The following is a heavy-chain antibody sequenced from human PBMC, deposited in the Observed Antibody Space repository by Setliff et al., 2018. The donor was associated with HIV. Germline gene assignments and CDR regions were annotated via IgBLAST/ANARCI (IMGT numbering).Heavy chain of an antibody. V-gene: IGHV3-33*05. J-gene: IGHJ3*01. CDR2: VTYDEGKK. CDR3: TRDLNLPGGEDFDF. Sequence: SLRLSCTPSGFTFSDYGFHWVRQAPGKGLEWVAFVTYDEGKKHYADSVKGRFTISRDNAKNAVYLQMNSLRAEDTAMYYCTRDLNLPGGEDFDFWGQGTMVTVSS. D-gene: IGHD2-2*01. CDR1: GFTFSDYG.